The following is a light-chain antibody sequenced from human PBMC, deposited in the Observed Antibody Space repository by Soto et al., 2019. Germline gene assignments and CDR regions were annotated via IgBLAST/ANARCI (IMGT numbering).Light chain of an antibody. V-gene: IGKV3-11*01. Sequence: EIVLTQSPATLSLSPGERATLSCRASQSVSNYLVWYQQKPGQAPRLLIYDASNRATGIPARFSGSGSGTDFTLTISSLEPEDFAVYYCQQRSAWPPWTFGQGTKVEVK. J-gene: IGKJ1*01. CDR3: QQRSAWPPWT. CDR2: DAS. CDR1: QSVSNY.